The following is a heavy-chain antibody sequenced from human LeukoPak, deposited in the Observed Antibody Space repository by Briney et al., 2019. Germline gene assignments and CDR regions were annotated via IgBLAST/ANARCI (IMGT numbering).Heavy chain of an antibody. Sequence: PSETLSLTCTVSGDSISSGDYYWSWIRQPAGKGLEWIGRISSSGSTNYNPSLKSRVTISVDTSKNQFSLKLSSVTAADTAVYYCARDLPNYYGSGRYNWFDPWGQGTLVTVSS. D-gene: IGHD3-10*01. CDR1: GDSISSGDYY. J-gene: IGHJ5*02. CDR2: ISSSGST. V-gene: IGHV4-61*02. CDR3: ARDLPNYYGSGRYNWFDP.